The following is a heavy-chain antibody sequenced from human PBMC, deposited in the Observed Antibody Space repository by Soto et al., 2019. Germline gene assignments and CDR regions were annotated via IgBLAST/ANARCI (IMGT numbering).Heavy chain of an antibody. CDR2: ISGSGGST. CDR3: AKDRSSSWYARWFDP. J-gene: IGHJ5*02. Sequence: EVQLLESGGGLVQPGGSLRLSCAASGFTFISYAMSWVRQAPGKGLEWVSAISGSGGSTYYADSVKGRFTISRDNSKNTLYLQMNSLRAEDTAVYYCAKDRSSSWYARWFDPWGQGTLVTVSS. D-gene: IGHD6-13*01. CDR1: GFTFISYA. V-gene: IGHV3-23*01.